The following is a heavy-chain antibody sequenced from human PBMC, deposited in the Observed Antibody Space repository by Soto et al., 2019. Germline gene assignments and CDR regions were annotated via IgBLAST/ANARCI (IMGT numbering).Heavy chain of an antibody. D-gene: IGHD2-8*01. CDR2: ISAYNGNT. V-gene: IGHV1-18*01. CDR3: AGEYCTNGVCYKGSGFDI. CDR1: GYTFPSYG. J-gene: IGHJ3*02. Sequence: ASVKVSCNASGYTFPSYGISWVRQTPGREVEWMGWISAYNGNTNYAQKLQGRVTMTTDTSTSKAYMELRSLRSDDTAVYYCAGEYCTNGVCYKGSGFDIWGQGTMVTVSS.